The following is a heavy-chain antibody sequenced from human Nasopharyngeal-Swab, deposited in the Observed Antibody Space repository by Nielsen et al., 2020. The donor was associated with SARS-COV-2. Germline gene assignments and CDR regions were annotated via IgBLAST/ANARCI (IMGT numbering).Heavy chain of an antibody. CDR2: ISGSGGST. CDR3: AKDEYIVVLPAALRIDY. V-gene: IGHV3-23*01. D-gene: IGHD2-2*01. Sequence: VRQAAGKGLDWGSAISGSGGSTNYADSVYGRFTISRDNTNNTLYLQMNSLRAEETAVYYCAKDEYIVVLPAALRIDYWGQGTLVTVSS. J-gene: IGHJ4*02.